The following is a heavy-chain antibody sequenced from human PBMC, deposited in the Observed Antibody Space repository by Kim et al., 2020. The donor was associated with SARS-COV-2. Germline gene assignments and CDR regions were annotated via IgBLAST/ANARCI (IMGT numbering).Heavy chain of an antibody. CDR1: GFTFSSYG. Sequence: GGSLRLSCAASGFTFSSYGMHWVRQAPGKGLEWVAVISYDGSNKYYADSVKGXFTISRDNSKNTLYLQMNSLRXEDXXVYXXAKEGGWYPTFDYWGQGTL. V-gene: IGHV3-30*18. D-gene: IGHD6-19*01. CDR2: ISYDGSNK. CDR3: AKEGGWYPTFDY. J-gene: IGHJ4*02.